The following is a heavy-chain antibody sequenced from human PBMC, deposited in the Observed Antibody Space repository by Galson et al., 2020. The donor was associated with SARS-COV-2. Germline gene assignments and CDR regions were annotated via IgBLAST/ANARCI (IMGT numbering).Heavy chain of an antibody. J-gene: IGHJ2*01. D-gene: IGHD4-4*01. V-gene: IGHV3-53*01. Sequence: GESLKITSAASGLTVSSNYMSWVRQAPGKGLEWVSVIYSGGSTYYADSVKGRFTISRDNSKNTLYLQMNSLRAEDTAVYYCARVVRDYTRYFDLWGRGTLVTVSS. CDR2: IYSGGST. CDR1: GLTVSSNY. CDR3: ARVVRDYTRYFDL.